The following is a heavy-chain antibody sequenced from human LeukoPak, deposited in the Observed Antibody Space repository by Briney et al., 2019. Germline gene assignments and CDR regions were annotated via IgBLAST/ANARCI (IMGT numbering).Heavy chain of an antibody. V-gene: IGHV1-24*01. J-gene: IGHJ3*02. D-gene: IGHD4-17*01. CDR2: FDPEDGKT. CDR1: GYTLTELS. Sequence: ASVKVSCKVSGYTLTELSMHWVRQAPGKGLEWMGGFDPEDGKTINAQKFQGRVTMTEDTSTDTAYMELSSLRSEDTAVYYCARLNGDGSAFDIWGQGTMVTVSS. CDR3: ARLNGDGSAFDI.